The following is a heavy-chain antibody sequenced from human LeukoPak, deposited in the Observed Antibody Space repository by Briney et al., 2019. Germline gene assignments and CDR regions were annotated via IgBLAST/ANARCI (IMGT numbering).Heavy chain of an antibody. Sequence: GGSLRLSCAASGFTFSSHGMHWVRQAPGKGLEWVAVISYEGSKKYYADSVKGRFTISRDNAKNTVYLQMNSLRAEDTAVYYCSKEKYNWNDYYDYWGQGTLVSVSS. CDR2: ISYEGSKK. CDR1: GFTFSSHG. V-gene: IGHV3-30*18. CDR3: SKEKYNWNDYYDY. J-gene: IGHJ4*02. D-gene: IGHD1-1*01.